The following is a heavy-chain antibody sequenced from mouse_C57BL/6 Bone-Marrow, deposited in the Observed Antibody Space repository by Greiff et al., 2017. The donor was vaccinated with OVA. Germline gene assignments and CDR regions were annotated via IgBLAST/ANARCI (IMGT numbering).Heavy chain of an antibody. Sequence: QVHVKQSGPGLVQPSQRLSITCTVSGFSLTSYGVHWVRQSPGKGLEWLGVIWSGGSTDYNAAFISRLSISKDNSKSQVFFKMNSLQADDTAIYYCARNPYYSNYAAYWGQGTLVTVSA. CDR2: IWSGGST. V-gene: IGHV2-2*01. J-gene: IGHJ3*01. D-gene: IGHD2-5*01. CDR1: GFSLTSYG. CDR3: ARNPYYSNYAAY.